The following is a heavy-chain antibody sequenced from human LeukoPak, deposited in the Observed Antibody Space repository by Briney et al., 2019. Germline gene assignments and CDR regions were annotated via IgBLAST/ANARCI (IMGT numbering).Heavy chain of an antibody. CDR2: IGATVTTI. Sequence: GGSLRLSCAASGFTFSSYSMNWVRQAPGKGLEWISYIGATVTTIYYAASVKGRVTISRDNAKNSLYLQMNSLRAEDTAVYYCTRGDYDDHLGDFDIWGQGTLVAVSS. D-gene: IGHD4-17*01. CDR3: TRGDYDDHLGDFDI. CDR1: GFTFSSYS. J-gene: IGHJ3*02. V-gene: IGHV3-48*04.